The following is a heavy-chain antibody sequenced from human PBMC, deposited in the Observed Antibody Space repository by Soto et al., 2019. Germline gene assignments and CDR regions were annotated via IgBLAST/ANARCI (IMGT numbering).Heavy chain of an antibody. CDR3: ARDNGRAAVGYYYYYGMDV. Sequence: SVKVSCKASGGTFSSYAISWVRQAPGQGLEWMGGIIPIFGTANYAQKFQGRVTITADESTSTAYMELSSLRSEDTAVYYCARDNGRAAVGYYYYYGMDVWGQGTTVTVSS. CDR1: GGTFSSYA. J-gene: IGHJ6*02. V-gene: IGHV1-69*13. D-gene: IGHD6-13*01. CDR2: IIPIFGTA.